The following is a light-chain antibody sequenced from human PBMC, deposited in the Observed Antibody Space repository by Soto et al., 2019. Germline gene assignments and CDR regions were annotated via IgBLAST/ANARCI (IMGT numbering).Light chain of an antibody. V-gene: IGLV7-46*01. J-gene: IGLJ1*01. CDR2: DTT. CDR1: TGAVTNGHY. Sequence: QAVLTREPSLTVSPGGTFTLTCGSSTGAVTNGHYPYWFQQKPGKAPRTLIYDTTNRHSWTPARFSGSLLGGKAALTLSGAQTEDEAEYYCLLSYNGPYVFGTGTKVTVL. CDR3: LLSYNGPYV.